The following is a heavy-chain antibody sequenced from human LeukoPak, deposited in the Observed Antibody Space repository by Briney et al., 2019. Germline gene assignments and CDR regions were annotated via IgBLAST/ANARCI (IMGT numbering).Heavy chain of an antibody. V-gene: IGHV6-1*01. CDR3: CHSLSGRTGAFDI. CDR2: TYYRSKWYN. CDR1: GDSVSSNSAA. J-gene: IGHJ3*02. D-gene: IGHD2-21*01. Sequence: SQTLTLTCAISGDSVSSNSAAWNWIRQSPSRGLEWLGRTYYRSKWYNDYAVSVKSRITINPDTSKNQFSLQLDSVTPEDTAVYYCCHSLSGRTGAFDIWGRGTVVTVSS.